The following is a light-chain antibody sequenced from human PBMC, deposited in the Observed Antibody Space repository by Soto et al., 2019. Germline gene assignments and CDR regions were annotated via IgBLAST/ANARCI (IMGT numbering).Light chain of an antibody. CDR1: QGIAPY. J-gene: IGKJ4*01. V-gene: IGKV1-27*01. Sequence: DVQMTQSPSSLSAFVGDRVTITCRASQGIAPYLAWFQQKPGKVPKLLIYATSTLQSGVPSRFSGSGSGTDFTLTISSLQPEDVGTYYCQKYNSAPHTFGGGTKVDI. CDR2: ATS. CDR3: QKYNSAPHT.